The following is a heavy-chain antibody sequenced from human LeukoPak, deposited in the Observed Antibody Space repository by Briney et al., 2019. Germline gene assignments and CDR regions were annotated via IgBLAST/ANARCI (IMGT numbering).Heavy chain of an antibody. V-gene: IGHV1-46*01. CDR2: INPSGGST. J-gene: IGHJ4*02. Sequence: ASVKVSCKASGYTFTSCYMHWVRQAPGQGLEWMGIINPSGGSTSYAQKFQGRVTMTRDTSTSTVYMELSSLRSEDTAVYYCARDPMYYYDSSGYFDYWGQGTLVTVSS. CDR1: GYTFTSCY. CDR3: ARDPMYYYDSSGYFDY. D-gene: IGHD3-22*01.